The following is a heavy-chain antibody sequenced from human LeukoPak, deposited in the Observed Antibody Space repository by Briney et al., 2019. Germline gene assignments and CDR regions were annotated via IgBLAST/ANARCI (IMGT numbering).Heavy chain of an antibody. Sequence: GGSLRLSCAASGFTFRSYAMSWVRQAPGKGLEWVSAISGSGGSTYYADSVKGRFTISRDNSKNTLYLQMNSLRAEDTAVYYCAKDPHILRFLEWLRSRSNWFDPWGQGTLVTVSS. J-gene: IGHJ5*02. D-gene: IGHD3-3*01. CDR1: GFTFRSYA. CDR2: ISGSGGST. V-gene: IGHV3-23*01. CDR3: AKDPHILRFLEWLRSRSNWFDP.